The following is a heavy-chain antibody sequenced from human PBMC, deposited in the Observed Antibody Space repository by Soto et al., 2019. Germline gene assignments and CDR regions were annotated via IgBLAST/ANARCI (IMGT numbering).Heavy chain of an antibody. CDR2: IYPGDSDT. Sequence: RXESLKISSQCSAYSFTIYSIGLVLERLGEGLEWMGIIYPGDSDTRYSPSFQGQVTISADKSISTAYLQWSSLKASDTAMYHGERLGSGWQSYYYGMDVWGQGTTVTVS. CDR1: AYSFTIYS. D-gene: IGHD6-19*01. CDR3: ERLGSGWQSYYYGMDV. V-gene: IGHV5-51*01. J-gene: IGHJ6*01.